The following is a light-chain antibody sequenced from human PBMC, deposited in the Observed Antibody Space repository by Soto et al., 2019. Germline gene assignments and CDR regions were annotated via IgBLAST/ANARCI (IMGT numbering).Light chain of an antibody. V-gene: IGLV4-69*01. J-gene: IGLJ2*01. CDR2: LNSDGIH. Sequence: QLVLTQSPSASASLGASVKLTCTLSSDYSTYAVAWHQQQPEKGPRYLMRLNSDGIHSKGDGIPDRFSGSSSGAERYLTISSLQSEDEAAYYCQTWGTGIRVVFGGGTKLTVL. CDR1: SDYSTYA. CDR3: QTWGTGIRVV.